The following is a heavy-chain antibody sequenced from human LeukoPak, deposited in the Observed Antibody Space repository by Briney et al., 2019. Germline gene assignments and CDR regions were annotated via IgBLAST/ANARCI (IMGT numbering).Heavy chain of an antibody. Sequence: TGGSLRLSCAASGFTFSSYSMNWVRQAPGKGLEWVSPISSSSSYIYHADSVKGRFTISRDNAKNSLYLQMNSLRAEDTAVYYCARSESGDYDFDYWGQGTLVTVSS. J-gene: IGHJ4*02. D-gene: IGHD4-17*01. CDR2: ISSSSSYI. V-gene: IGHV3-21*01. CDR3: ARSESGDYDFDY. CDR1: GFTFSSYS.